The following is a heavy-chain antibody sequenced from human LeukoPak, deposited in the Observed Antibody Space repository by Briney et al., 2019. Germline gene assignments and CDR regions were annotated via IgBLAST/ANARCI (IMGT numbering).Heavy chain of an antibody. Sequence: GGSLRLSCAASGFTFSDYYMSWIRQAPGKGLEWVSYISSSGSTIYYADSVKGRFTISRDNAKNSLYLQMNSLRAEDTAVYYCAKGDRNTAMGLYFDYWGQGTLVTVSS. CDR1: GFTFSDYY. D-gene: IGHD5-18*01. J-gene: IGHJ4*02. CDR2: ISSSGSTI. V-gene: IGHV3-11*01. CDR3: AKGDRNTAMGLYFDY.